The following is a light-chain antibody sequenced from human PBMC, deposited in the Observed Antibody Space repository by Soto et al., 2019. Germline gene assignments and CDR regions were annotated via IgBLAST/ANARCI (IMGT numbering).Light chain of an antibody. V-gene: IGKV1-33*01. CDR3: QHYDSLPPT. CDR2: AAS. CDR1: QELVNS. J-gene: IGKJ3*01. Sequence: DIRMTQSPSSLSAFIGDRVTITCQARQELVNSLNWYEQKPGKAPKLLIYAASSLETGVPPKFSGSESVTGFSFTIFSPQPEDVATSYCQHYDSLPPTFGPGTKVDIK.